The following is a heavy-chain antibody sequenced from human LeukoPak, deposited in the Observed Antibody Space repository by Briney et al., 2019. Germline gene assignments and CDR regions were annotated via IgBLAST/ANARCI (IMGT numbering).Heavy chain of an antibody. V-gene: IGHV5-51*01. CDR1: GYSFTSYW. CDR2: IYPGDSDT. Sequence: GESLKISCTCSGYSFTSYWICWVRQMPGKGLEWMGIIYPGDSDTRYSPSFQGQVTISADKSISTAYLQWSSLKASDTAMYYCARQYQLLQSSYYFDYWGQGTLVTVSS. J-gene: IGHJ4*02. D-gene: IGHD2-2*01. CDR3: ARQYQLLQSSYYFDY.